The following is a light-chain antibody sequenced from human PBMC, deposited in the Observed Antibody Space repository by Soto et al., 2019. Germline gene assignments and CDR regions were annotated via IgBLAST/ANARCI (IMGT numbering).Light chain of an antibody. J-gene: IGLJ1*01. CDR3: QSYDTSLSGFYV. V-gene: IGLV1-40*01. CDR2: GNN. CDR1: NSNIGAGYD. Sequence: VLTQPPSVSGAPGQRVPISSTGSNSNIGAGYDVHWYQQLPGTAPKLLIYGNNNRPSGVPDRFSGSKSGTSASLAITGLQAEDEADYYCQSYDTSLSGFYVFGTGTKVTVL.